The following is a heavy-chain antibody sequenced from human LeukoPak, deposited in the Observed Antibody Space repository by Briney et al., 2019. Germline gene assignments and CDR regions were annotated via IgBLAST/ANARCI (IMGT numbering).Heavy chain of an antibody. J-gene: IGHJ6*03. CDR2: IYTSGST. Sequence: SQTLSLTCTVSGGSISSGSYYWSWIRQPAGKGLEWIGRIYTSGSTNYNPSLKSRVTISVDTSKNQFSLKLSSVTAADTAVYYCATTANSYYYYYYMDVWGKGTTATVSS. D-gene: IGHD1-1*01. V-gene: IGHV4-61*02. CDR1: GGSISSGSYY. CDR3: ATTANSYYYYYYMDV.